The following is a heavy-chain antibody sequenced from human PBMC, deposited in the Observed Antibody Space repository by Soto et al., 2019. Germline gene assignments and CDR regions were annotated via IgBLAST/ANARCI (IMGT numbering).Heavy chain of an antibody. CDR3: VHRSGFGELRY. CDR2: IYWDDNK. J-gene: IGHJ4*02. Sequence: QITLKESGPTLVNPTQTLTLTCTFSGFSLSTSGVGLGWIRQPPGKALEWLALIYWDDNKRYSPSLKSRLTITKDTSKNQVVLTMTNMDRVDTAPYHCVHRSGFGELRYWGQGTLVTVSS. V-gene: IGHV2-5*02. CDR1: GFSLSTSGVG. D-gene: IGHD3-10*01.